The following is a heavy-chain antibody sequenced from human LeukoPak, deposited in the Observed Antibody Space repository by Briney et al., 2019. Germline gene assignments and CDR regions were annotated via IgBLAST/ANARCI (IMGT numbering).Heavy chain of an antibody. J-gene: IGHJ4*02. D-gene: IGHD3-22*01. CDR1: GYTFTSYA. CDR2: IIPILGIA. Sequence: GASVKVSCKASGYTFTSYAISWVRQAPGQGLEWMGRIIPILGIANYAQKFQGRVTITADKSTSTAYMELSSLRSEDTAVYYCARGGYYDSSEPFDCWGQGTLVTVSS. CDR3: ARGGYYDSSEPFDC. V-gene: IGHV1-69*04.